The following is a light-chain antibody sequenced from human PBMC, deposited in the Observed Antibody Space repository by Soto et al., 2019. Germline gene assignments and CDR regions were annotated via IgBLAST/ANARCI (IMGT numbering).Light chain of an antibody. Sequence: DIQMTQSPSTLSASVGDRVTITCRASQTISDWLAWYQQIPGKAPRLLIYDASTFQSGVPSRFSGSGSGTEFSLTISILQPDDFAIYYCQEYKSATFGQGTKMEIK. J-gene: IGKJ2*01. CDR2: DAS. CDR1: QTISDW. V-gene: IGKV1-5*01. CDR3: QEYKSAT.